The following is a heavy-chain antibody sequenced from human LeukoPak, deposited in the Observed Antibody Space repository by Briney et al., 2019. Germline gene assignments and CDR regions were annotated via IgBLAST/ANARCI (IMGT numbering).Heavy chain of an antibody. J-gene: IGHJ4*02. CDR3: AKQGPGYCGSTSCYGVDY. D-gene: IGHD2-2*01. CDR1: GDTFTSHA. V-gene: IGHV7-4-1*02. Sequence: GASVKVSCKASGDTFTSHAMNWVRQAPGQGLEWMGWINTNTGNPTYAQGFTGRFVFSLDTSVSTAYLQISSLKPEDTAVYYCAKQGPGYCGSTSCYGVDYWGQGTLVTVSS. CDR2: INTNTGNP.